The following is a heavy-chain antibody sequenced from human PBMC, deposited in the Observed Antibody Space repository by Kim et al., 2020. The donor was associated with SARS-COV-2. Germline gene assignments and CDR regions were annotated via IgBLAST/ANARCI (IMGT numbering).Heavy chain of an antibody. CDR1: GFTFSSYW. V-gene: IGHV3-7*01. J-gene: IGHJ3*02. CDR3: ARVVVVVPAVDAFDI. Sequence: GGSLRLSCAASGFTFSSYWMSWVRQAPGKGLEWVANIKQDGSEKYYVDSVKGRFTISRDNAKNSLYLQMNSLRAEDTAVYYCARVVVVVPAVDAFDIWGQGTMVTFSS. D-gene: IGHD2-2*01. CDR2: IKQDGSEK.